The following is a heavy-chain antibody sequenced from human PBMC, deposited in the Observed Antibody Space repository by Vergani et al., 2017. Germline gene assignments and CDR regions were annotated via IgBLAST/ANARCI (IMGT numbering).Heavy chain of an antibody. D-gene: IGHD3-16*01. V-gene: IGHV1-3*01. CDR2: INAGNGNT. CDR3: ARDPEQWGSYFDY. CDR1: GYTFTSYA. Sequence: QVQLVQSGAEVKKPGASVKVSCKASGYTFTSYAMHWVRQAPGQRLEWMGWINAGNGNTKYSQKFQGIVTITRDTSASTAYMEVSRLRFEDTAVYYCARDPEQWGSYFDYWGQGTLVTVSS. J-gene: IGHJ4*02.